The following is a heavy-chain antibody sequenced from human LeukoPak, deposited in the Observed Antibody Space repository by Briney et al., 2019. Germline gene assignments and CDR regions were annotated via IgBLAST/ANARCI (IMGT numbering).Heavy chain of an antibody. CDR3: AKNGEVLSWFDP. CDR2: ISASGDRT. V-gene: IGHV3-23*01. D-gene: IGHD3-10*01. CDR1: GFTFSSYA. J-gene: IGHJ5*02. Sequence: GGSLRLSCAASGFTFSSYAMSWVRQAPGRGLEWVSAISASGDRTYYADSVKGRFTISRDNFKNTLYLQMNSLRAEDTAVYSCAKNGEVLSWFDPWGQGTLVTVSS.